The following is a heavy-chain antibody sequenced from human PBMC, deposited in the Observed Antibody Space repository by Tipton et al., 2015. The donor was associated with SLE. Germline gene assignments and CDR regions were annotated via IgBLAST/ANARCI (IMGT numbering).Heavy chain of an antibody. CDR2: IYYSGST. D-gene: IGHD3-3*01. CDR1: GGSISSYY. J-gene: IGHJ5*02. Sequence: TLSLTCTVSGGSISSYYWSWIRQPPGKGLEWIGYIYYSGSTNYNPSLKSRVTISVDTSKNQFSLKLSSVTAADTAVYYCAGGVEDFGVVINVWFDPWGQGALVTVSS. CDR3: AGGVEDFGVVINVWFDP. V-gene: IGHV4-59*01.